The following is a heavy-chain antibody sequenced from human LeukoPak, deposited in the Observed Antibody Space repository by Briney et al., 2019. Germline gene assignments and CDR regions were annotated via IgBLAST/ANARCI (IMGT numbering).Heavy chain of an antibody. CDR1: GGTFSSYA. CDR2: INPNSGGT. Sequence: ASVKVSCKASGGTFSSYAISWVRQAPGQGLEWMGWINPNSGGTNYAQKFQGRVTMTRDTSISTAYMELSRLRSDDTAVYYCARGGLQTRFAWNWFFDLWGGGTLVTVSS. V-gene: IGHV1-2*02. D-gene: IGHD3-3*01. CDR3: ARGGLQTRFAWNWFFDL. J-gene: IGHJ2*01.